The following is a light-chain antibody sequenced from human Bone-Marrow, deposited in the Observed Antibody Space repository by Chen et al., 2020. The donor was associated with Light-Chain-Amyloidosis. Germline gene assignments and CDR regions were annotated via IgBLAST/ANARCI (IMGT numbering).Light chain of an antibody. J-gene: IGLJ1*01. CDR1: SSDVGGDNH. V-gene: IGLV2-14*01. CDR2: EVT. CDR3: SSYTITNTLV. Sequence: QSALTQPASVSGSPGQSITISLTGTSSDVGGDNHVSWYQQHPDKAPKLMIYEVTDRPSWVTDRFSGSKSDNTASLTISGLQTEDEADYFCSSYTITNTLVFGSGTRVTVL.